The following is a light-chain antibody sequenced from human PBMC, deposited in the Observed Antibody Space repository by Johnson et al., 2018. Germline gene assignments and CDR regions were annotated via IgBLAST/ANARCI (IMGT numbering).Light chain of an antibody. Sequence: QSVLTQPPSVSAAPGQKVTISCSGSSSNIGNNYVSWYQQLPGTAPKLLIYENNKRPSGIPDRFSGSKSGTSATLGITGLQTGDEADYYCSKWDSSLSAGNVVGTGTKVTVL. CDR2: ENN. V-gene: IGLV1-51*02. J-gene: IGLJ1*01. CDR3: SKWDSSLSAGNV. CDR1: SSNIGNNY.